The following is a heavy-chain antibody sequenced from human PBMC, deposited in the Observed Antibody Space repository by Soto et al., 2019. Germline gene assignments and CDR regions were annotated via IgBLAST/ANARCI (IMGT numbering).Heavy chain of an antibody. CDR3: ASGRVRGVIKTSYYYYYGMDV. CDR1: GGSFSGYY. J-gene: IGHJ6*02. CDR2: INHSGST. Sequence: SDTLSLTCAVYGGSFSGYYWIWIRQPPGKGLEWIGEINHSGSTNYNPSLKSRVTISVDTSKNQFSLKLSSVTAADTAVYYCASGRVRGVIKTSYYYYYGMDVWGQGTTVTVSS. D-gene: IGHD3-10*01. V-gene: IGHV4-34*01.